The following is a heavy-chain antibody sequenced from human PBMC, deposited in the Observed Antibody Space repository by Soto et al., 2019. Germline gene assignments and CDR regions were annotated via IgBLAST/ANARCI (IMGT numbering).Heavy chain of an antibody. D-gene: IGHD6-13*01. V-gene: IGHV4-39*01. CDR3: ARLSSRWLQCFDY. CDR1: GGSISSSSYY. J-gene: IGHJ4*02. Sequence: QLQLQESGPGLVKPSETLSLTCTVSGGSISSSSYYWGWIRQPPGKGLEWIGSIYYSGSTYYNPSLKGRVTISVDTSKNQFSLKLSSVTAADTAVYYCARLSSRWLQCFDYWGQGTLVTVSS. CDR2: IYYSGST.